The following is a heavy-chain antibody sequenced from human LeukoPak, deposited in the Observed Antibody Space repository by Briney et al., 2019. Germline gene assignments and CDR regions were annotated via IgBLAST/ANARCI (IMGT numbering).Heavy chain of an antibody. CDR1: GFTFSSYA. CDR3: AKGSRYCSSTSCYMAGDAFDI. D-gene: IGHD2-2*02. Sequence: GGSLRLSCAASGFTFSSYAMSWVRQAPGKGLEWVSAISGSGGSTYYEDSVKGRFTISRDNSKNTLYLQMNSLRAEDTAVYYCAKGSRYCSSTSCYMAGDAFDIWGQGTMVTVSS. CDR2: ISGSGGST. V-gene: IGHV3-23*01. J-gene: IGHJ3*02.